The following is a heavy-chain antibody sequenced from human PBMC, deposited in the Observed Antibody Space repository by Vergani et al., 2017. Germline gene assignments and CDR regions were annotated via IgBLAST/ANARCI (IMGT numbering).Heavy chain of an antibody. V-gene: IGHV3-23*01. J-gene: IGHJ4*02. CDR2: ISGSGGST. D-gene: IGHD1-26*01. CDR3: AKAQWELQPVIDY. Sequence: EVQLLESGGGLVQPGGSLRLSCAASGFTFSSYAMSWVRQAPGKGLEWVSAISGSGGSTYYADSVKGRFAISRDNSKNTLYLQMNSLRAEDAAVYYCAKAQWELQPVIDYWGQGTLVTVSS. CDR1: GFTFSSYA.